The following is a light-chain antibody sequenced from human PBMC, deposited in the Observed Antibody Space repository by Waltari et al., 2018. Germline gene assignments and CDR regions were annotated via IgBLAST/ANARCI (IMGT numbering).Light chain of an antibody. J-gene: IGLJ3*02. CDR2: VNSDGSH. V-gene: IGLV4-69*01. Sequence: QLGVTQSPSASASLGASVKLTCILSSGHSTNAVAWHQQQPEKGPRFLMKVNSDGSHSKGDGLPDRFSGSSSGAERYLTISSLQSEDEADYYCQAWGTGIQGVFGGGTKLTVL. CDR3: QAWGTGIQGV. CDR1: SGHSTNA.